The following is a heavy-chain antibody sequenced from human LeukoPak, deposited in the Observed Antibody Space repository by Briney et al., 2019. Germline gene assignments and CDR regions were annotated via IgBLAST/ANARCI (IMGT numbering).Heavy chain of an antibody. CDR1: GGSISSYY. CDR2: IYTSGST. Sequence: PSETLSLTCTVSGGSISSYYWSWIRQPPGKGLEWIGYIYTSGSTNYNPSLKSRVTISVDTSKNQFSLKLSSVTAADTAVYYCARLRVEYYYDSSGYGKRVYYFDYWGQGTLVTVSS. CDR3: ARLRVEYYYDSSGYGKRVYYFDY. V-gene: IGHV4-4*09. J-gene: IGHJ4*02. D-gene: IGHD3-22*01.